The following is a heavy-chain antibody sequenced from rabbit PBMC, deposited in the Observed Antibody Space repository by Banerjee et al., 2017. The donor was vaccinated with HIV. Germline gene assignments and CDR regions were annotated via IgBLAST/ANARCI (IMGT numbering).Heavy chain of an antibody. J-gene: IGHJ4*01. CDR1: GFSFSSNYW. D-gene: IGHD1-1*01. CDR3: ARDSSGYHNL. V-gene: IGHV1S43*01. CDR2: IYTSSGST. Sequence: QEQLEESGGDLVKPEGSLTLTCTASGFSFSSNYWICWVRQAPGKGLEWIACIYTSSGSTWYASWVNGRFTISRSTSLNTVDLKMTSLTAADTATYFCARDSSGYHNLWGQGTLVTVS.